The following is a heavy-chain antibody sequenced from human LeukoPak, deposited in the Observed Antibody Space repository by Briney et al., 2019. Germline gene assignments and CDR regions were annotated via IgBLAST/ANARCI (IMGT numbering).Heavy chain of an antibody. CDR2: NDYSGST. J-gene: IGHJ4*02. CDR3: ASGRDGLHTFDY. V-gene: IGHV4-59*11. Sequence: SETLSLTCIVSGGPISTHYWSWSRQPPGKGLEWIGYNDYSGSTNYNPSLKSRVTISVDTSKNQFSLKLSSVTAADTAVYYCASGRDGLHTFDYWGQGTLVTVSS. CDR1: GGPISTHY. D-gene: IGHD5-24*01.